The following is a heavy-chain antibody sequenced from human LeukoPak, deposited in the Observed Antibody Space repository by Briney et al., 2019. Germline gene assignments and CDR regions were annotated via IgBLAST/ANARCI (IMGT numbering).Heavy chain of an antibody. CDR1: GGSFSGYY. CDR3: ARDQTSSGYSPGHYFDY. V-gene: IGHV4-34*01. Sequence: SETLSLTCAVYGGSFSGYYWSWIRQPPGKGLEWIGEIYHSGSTNYNPSLKSRVTISVDKSKNQFSLKLSSVTAADTAVYYCARDQTSSGYSPGHYFDYWGQGTLVTVSS. J-gene: IGHJ4*02. CDR2: IYHSGST. D-gene: IGHD3-22*01.